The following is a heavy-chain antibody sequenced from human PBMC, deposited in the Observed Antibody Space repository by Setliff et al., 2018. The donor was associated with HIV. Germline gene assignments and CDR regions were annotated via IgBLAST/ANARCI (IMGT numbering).Heavy chain of an antibody. D-gene: IGHD3-10*01. CDR3: ARGRWFGEGPTNYYYYYMDV. Sequence: SETLSLTCAVYGGSFSGYYWSWIRQPPGKGLEWIGEINHSGSTNYNPSLKSRVTISVDTSKNQFSLKLSSVTAADTAVYYCARGRWFGEGPTNYYYYYMDVWGKGTTVT. J-gene: IGHJ6*03. CDR1: GGSFSGYY. CDR2: INHSGST. V-gene: IGHV4-34*01.